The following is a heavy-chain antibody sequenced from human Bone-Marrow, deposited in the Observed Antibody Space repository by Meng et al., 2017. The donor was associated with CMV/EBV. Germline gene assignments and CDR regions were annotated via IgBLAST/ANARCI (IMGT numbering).Heavy chain of an antibody. CDR1: GLTFTRCG. J-gene: IGHJ4*02. V-gene: IGHV3-30*02. D-gene: IGHD3-22*01. CDR3: AKDHLYDTTGYSFFDN. CDR2: IRFDGSNT. Sequence: GGSLRLSCAASGLTFTRCGMHWVRQAPGKGLEWVAFIRFDGSNTEYADSVRGRLTISRDNSKNTLYLQMNSLRAEDTAVYYCAKDHLYDTTGYSFFDNWGQGTLVTVSS.